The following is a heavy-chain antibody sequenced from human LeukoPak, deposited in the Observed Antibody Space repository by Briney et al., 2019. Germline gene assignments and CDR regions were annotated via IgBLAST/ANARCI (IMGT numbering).Heavy chain of an antibody. CDR3: ARGGN. Sequence: SETLSLICTVSGASISSYYWTWIRQPPGKGLEWIGHIYYNGSTSCNPSLKSRVTISVGTSKNQFSLKLTSVTAADTAVYYCARGGNWGQGTLVTVSS. CDR2: IYYNGST. V-gene: IGHV4-59*01. CDR1: GASISSYY. J-gene: IGHJ4*02.